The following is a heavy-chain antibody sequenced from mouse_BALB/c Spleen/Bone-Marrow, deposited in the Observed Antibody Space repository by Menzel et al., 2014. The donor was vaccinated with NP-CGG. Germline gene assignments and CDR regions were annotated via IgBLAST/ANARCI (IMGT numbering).Heavy chain of an antibody. CDR3: ARGNYGNYVDYFDY. V-gene: IGHV5-6-3*01. CDR1: GFTFSSYG. Sequence: EVKLVESGGGLVQPGGSLKLSCAASGFTFSSYGMSWVRQTPDKRLELVASINSDGGSTYYPDIVKGRFTISRDDAKNTRSLQMSSLKSEDTPMYYCARGNYGNYVDYFDYWGQGTTLTVSS. D-gene: IGHD2-1*01. J-gene: IGHJ2*01. CDR2: INSDGGST.